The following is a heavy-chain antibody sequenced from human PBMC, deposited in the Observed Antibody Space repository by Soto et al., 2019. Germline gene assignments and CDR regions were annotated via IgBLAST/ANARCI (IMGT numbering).Heavy chain of an antibody. CDR2: IGTAGDT. J-gene: IGHJ3*02. Sequence: GGSLRLSCAASGFTFSSYDMHWVRQATGKGLEWVSAIGTAGDTYYPGSVKGRFTISRENAKNSLYLQMNSLRAGDTAVYYCARDAAAGAFDIWGQGTMVTVSS. CDR3: ARDAAAGAFDI. CDR1: GFTFSSYD. D-gene: IGHD6-13*01. V-gene: IGHV3-13*01.